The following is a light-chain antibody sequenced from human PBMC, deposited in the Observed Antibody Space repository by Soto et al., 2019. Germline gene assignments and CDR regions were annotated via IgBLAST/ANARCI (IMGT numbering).Light chain of an antibody. CDR1: QTISSW. CDR2: KAS. V-gene: IGKV1-5*03. J-gene: IGKJ1*01. CDR3: QHYNSYSEA. Sequence: DIKMTQSPSPLSASVRDRVTITCPASQTISSWLAWYQQKPGKAPKLLIYKASTLKSGVPSRFSGSGSGTEFTLTISSLQPDDFPTYYCQHYNSYSEAFSQGTKVDI.